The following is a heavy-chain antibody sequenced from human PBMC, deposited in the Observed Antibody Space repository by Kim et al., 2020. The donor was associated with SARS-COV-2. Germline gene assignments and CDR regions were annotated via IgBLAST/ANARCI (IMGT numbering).Heavy chain of an antibody. CDR1: GYTFTDYY. J-gene: IGHJ4*02. CDR3: ATLYGSGTSDY. V-gene: IGHV1-2*02. CDR2: INPKSGDT. Sequence: ASVKVSCKAAGYTFTDYYMHWVRQAPGQGLEWMGWINPKSGDTSSAPSFQDRVTMTRDTSISTGYMELSGLRIDDTAIYYCATLYGSGTSDYWGLGTLVTVSS. D-gene: IGHD3-10*01.